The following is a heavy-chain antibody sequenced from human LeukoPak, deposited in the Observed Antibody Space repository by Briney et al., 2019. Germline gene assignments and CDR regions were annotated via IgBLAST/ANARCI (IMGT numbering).Heavy chain of an antibody. CDR1: GGSFSGSY. V-gene: IGHV4-34*01. CDR3: ARDWGSSWYRGYFDY. D-gene: IGHD6-13*01. Sequence: SETLSLTCAVYGGSFSGSYWSWIRQPPGKGLEWIGEINHSGNTYYNPSLKSRLTISVDTSKNQLSLKLSSVTAADTAVYYCARDWGSSWYRGYFDYWGQGTLVTVSS. J-gene: IGHJ4*02. CDR2: INHSGNT.